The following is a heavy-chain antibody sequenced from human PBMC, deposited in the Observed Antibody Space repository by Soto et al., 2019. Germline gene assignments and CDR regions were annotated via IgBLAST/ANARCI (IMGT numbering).Heavy chain of an antibody. CDR1: GGSISSYY. Sequence: SETLSLTCTVSGGSISSYYWSWIRQPPGKGLEWIGYIYYSGSTNYNPSLKSRVTISVDTSKNQFSLKLSSVTAADTAVYYCARYGDYVNYWGQGTLVTVSS. J-gene: IGHJ4*02. CDR2: IYYSGST. D-gene: IGHD4-17*01. V-gene: IGHV4-59*08. CDR3: ARYGDYVNY.